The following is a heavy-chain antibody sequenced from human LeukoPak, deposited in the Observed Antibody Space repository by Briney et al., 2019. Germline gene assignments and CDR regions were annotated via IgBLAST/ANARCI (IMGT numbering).Heavy chain of an antibody. V-gene: IGHV1-69*05. CDR3: AGKNCSGGSCYSGAFRARSGYYMDV. J-gene: IGHJ6*03. Sequence: RASVKVSCNASGGTFSSYAISLVRQAPGQGLEWMGRIIPIFGTANYAQKFQGRVTITTDESTSTAYMELSSLRSEDTAVYYCAGKNCSGGSCYSGAFRARSGYYMDVWGKGTTVTVSS. D-gene: IGHD2-15*01. CDR1: GGTFSSYA. CDR2: IIPIFGTA.